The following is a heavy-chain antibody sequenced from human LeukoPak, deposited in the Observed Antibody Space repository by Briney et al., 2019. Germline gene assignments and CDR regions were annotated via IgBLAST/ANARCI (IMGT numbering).Heavy chain of an antibody. CDR2: IYYSGST. Sequence: PSETLSLTCTVAGGSISGYYWSWIRQHPGKGLEWIGYIYYSGSTYYNPSLKSRVTISVDTSKNQFSLKLSSVTAADTAVYYCARVGGVAAAGNPNWFDPWGQGTLVTVSS. D-gene: IGHD6-13*01. CDR3: ARVGGVAAAGNPNWFDP. J-gene: IGHJ5*02. CDR1: GGSISGYY. V-gene: IGHV4-59*06.